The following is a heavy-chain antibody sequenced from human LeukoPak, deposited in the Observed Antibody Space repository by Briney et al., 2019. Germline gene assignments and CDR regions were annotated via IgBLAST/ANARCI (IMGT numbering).Heavy chain of an antibody. Sequence: GGSLRLSCAASGFSLGTYALSWVRQAPGGGLELVAAISGSGDRTYHADSVKGRFTISKDNSNNRLSLQMDSRRAEDRDVYFCAKDTTAWWYHRAYMNVWGKGTTVTVSS. V-gene: IGHV3-23*01. CDR3: AKDTTAWWYHRAYMNV. D-gene: IGHD2-15*01. CDR1: GFSLGTYA. CDR2: ISGSGDRT. J-gene: IGHJ6*03.